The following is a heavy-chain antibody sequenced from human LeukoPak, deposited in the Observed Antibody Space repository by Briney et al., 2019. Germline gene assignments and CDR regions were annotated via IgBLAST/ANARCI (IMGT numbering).Heavy chain of an antibody. CDR3: ARLGGDCSSTSCYELDY. J-gene: IGHJ4*02. Sequence: GESLKISCKGSGYSFTSYWIGWVRQMPGKGVEWMGIIYPGDSDTRYSPSFQGQVTISADKSISTAYLPWSSLKASDTAMYYCARLGGDCSSTSCYELDYWGQGTLVTVSS. CDR1: GYSFTSYW. D-gene: IGHD2-2*01. V-gene: IGHV5-51*01. CDR2: IYPGDSDT.